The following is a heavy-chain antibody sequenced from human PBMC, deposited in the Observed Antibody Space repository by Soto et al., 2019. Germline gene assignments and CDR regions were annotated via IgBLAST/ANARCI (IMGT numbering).Heavy chain of an antibody. CDR2: ISGSGGST. Sequence: PGGSLRLSCEASGFTFSSYAMSWVRQAPGKGLEWVSAISGSGGSTYYADSVKGRFTISRDNSKNTLYLQMNSLRAEDTAVYYCAKGWGLRWYSPPSDAFDIWGQGTMVTVSS. CDR1: GFTFSSYA. J-gene: IGHJ3*02. D-gene: IGHD4-17*01. V-gene: IGHV3-23*01. CDR3: AKGWGLRWYSPPSDAFDI.